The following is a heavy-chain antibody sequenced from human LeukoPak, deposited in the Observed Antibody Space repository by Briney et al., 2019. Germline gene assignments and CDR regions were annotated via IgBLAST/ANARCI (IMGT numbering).Heavy chain of an antibody. J-gene: IGHJ6*03. Sequence: SETLSLTCTVSGGSISSSSYYWSWIRQPPGKGLEWIGYIYYSGRTNYNPSLKSRVTISVDTSKNQFSLKLSSVTAADTAVYYCARETSQKGAHYMDVWGKGTTVTISS. D-gene: IGHD3-16*01. V-gene: IGHV4-61*01. CDR1: GGSISSSSYY. CDR2: IYYSGRT. CDR3: ARETSQKGAHYMDV.